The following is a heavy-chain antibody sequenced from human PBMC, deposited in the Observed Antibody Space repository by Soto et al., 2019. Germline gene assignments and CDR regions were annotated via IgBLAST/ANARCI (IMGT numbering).Heavy chain of an antibody. V-gene: IGHV4-4*02. CDR2: IYHNGRR. Sequence: QVQLQESGPGLVKPSGTLSLTCDVSGDSISSNIWWTWVRQSPGKGLEWIGEIYHNGRRNNSPSFKRRLTMSVDNSKNQFSLQLKSGTAADTAVYFCAGTKVLSRGYYSGLDVGGQGTTVTVSS. J-gene: IGHJ6*02. D-gene: IGHD2-8*01. CDR3: AGTKVLSRGYYSGLDV. CDR1: GDSISSNIW.